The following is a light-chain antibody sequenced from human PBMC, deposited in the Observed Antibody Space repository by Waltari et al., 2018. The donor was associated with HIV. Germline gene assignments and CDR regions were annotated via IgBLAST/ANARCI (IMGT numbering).Light chain of an antibody. CDR2: DAS. V-gene: IGKV3-11*01. J-gene: IGKJ2*03. CDR3: HQHSS. CDR1: QSVSTY. Sequence: EIVLTQSPATLSLSPGDRATLSCRASQSVSTYVAWYQQKPGQAPRLLIYDASNRATGIPARFRGSGSGTDFTLTISSLEPEDFAVYYCHQHSSFGQGTKLEIK.